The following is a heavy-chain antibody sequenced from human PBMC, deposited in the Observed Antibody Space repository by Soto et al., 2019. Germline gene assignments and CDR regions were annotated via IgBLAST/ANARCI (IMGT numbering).Heavy chain of an antibody. CDR1: RFTFSSYA. D-gene: IGHD1-20*01. Sequence: GGSLRLSCAASRFTFSSYATSWVRQAPGKGLEWISAVSGSGGSTYYADSVKGRFTISRDNSKDTLYLQMNNLRAEDTAVYYCAKPPDYNWNDYWGQGTLVTVSS. CDR3: AKPPDYNWNDY. J-gene: IGHJ4*02. CDR2: VSGSGGST. V-gene: IGHV3-23*01.